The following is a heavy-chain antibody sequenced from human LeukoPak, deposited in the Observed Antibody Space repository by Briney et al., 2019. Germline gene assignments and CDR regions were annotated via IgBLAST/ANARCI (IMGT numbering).Heavy chain of an antibody. CDR3: ASGKRNYDFWSGHYYYYYMDV. D-gene: IGHD3-3*01. V-gene: IGHV1-69*13. Sequence: GASVKVSCKASGGTFSSYAISWVRQAPGQGLEWMGGIIPIFGTANYAQKFQGRVTITADESTSTAYMELSSLRSEDTAVYYCASGKRNYDFWSGHYYYYYMDVWGKGTTVTVSS. J-gene: IGHJ6*03. CDR2: IIPIFGTA. CDR1: GGTFSSYA.